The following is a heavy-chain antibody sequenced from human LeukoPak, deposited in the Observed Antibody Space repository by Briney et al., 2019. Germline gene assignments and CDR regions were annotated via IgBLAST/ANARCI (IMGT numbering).Heavy chain of an antibody. D-gene: IGHD5-18*01. CDR2: ISSSSSTI. CDR3: ARDLSYGYVLSYYFDY. J-gene: IGHJ4*02. CDR1: GFTFSSYS. Sequence: GGSLRLSCAASGFTFSSYSMNWVRQAPGKGLEWVSYISSSSSTIYYADSVKGRFTISRDNAKNSLYLQMYSLRAEDTAVYYCARDLSYGYVLSYYFDYWGQGTLVTVSS. V-gene: IGHV3-48*01.